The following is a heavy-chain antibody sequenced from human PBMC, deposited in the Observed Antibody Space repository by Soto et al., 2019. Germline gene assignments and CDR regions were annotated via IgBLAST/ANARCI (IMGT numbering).Heavy chain of an antibody. CDR1: GYPFTSYG. Sequence: XSGKVSYNAPGYPFTSYGITWVRQAPGLGLEWMGWITAYNGNTNYPQRLQGRVTMTTDTSRSTVYMELRSLKSDDTAVYYCARDRGGSAWHTFDYWGQGTPVTVSS. D-gene: IGHD6-19*01. V-gene: IGHV1-18*04. CDR2: ITAYNGNT. CDR3: ARDRGGSAWHTFDY. J-gene: IGHJ4*02.